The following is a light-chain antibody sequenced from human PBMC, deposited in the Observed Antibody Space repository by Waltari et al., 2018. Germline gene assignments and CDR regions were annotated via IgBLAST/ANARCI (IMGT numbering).Light chain of an antibody. Sequence: EIVMTQSPATLSVFPGERATLSCRPSQSVRSDLAWYQHKPGQAPRLLIYGASTRATGIPARFIGSGSGTEFTLTISRLQSEDFAVYYCQQYYDWPGTFGQGTKVEIK. V-gene: IGKV3-15*01. CDR3: QQYYDWPGT. CDR2: GAS. J-gene: IGKJ1*01. CDR1: QSVRSD.